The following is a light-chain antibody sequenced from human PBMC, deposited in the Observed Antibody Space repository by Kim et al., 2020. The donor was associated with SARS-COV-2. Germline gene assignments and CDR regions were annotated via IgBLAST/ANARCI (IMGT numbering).Light chain of an antibody. J-gene: IGKJ2*01. CDR3: QQYDNPPFT. CDR1: RDIRNY. CDR2: HAT. V-gene: IGKV1-33*01. Sequence: STSVGDRVTITGQASRDIRNYLSWHQQKPGKAPKLLIDHATTLEAGVPSRFNGSGAGSHFTLTISSLQPEDIATYYCQQYDNPPFTFGQGTKLEI.